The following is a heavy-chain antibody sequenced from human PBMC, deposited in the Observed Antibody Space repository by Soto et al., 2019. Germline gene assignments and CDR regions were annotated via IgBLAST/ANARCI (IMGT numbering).Heavy chain of an antibody. J-gene: IGHJ4*02. D-gene: IGHD4-4*01. CDR1: GFTFSTCG. CDR3: AKDVNDYNSYGGSYDY. V-gene: IGHV3-30*18. Sequence: QVQLVESGGGVVQPGMSLRLSCAASGFTFSTCGIHWVRQAPGKGLEWVAVISNDGSHKYYGDSVKGRFTISRDNSKNTMTLQLNIMRPEDEAVYYYAKDVNDYNSYGGSYDYWGQGTLLTVSS. CDR2: ISNDGSHK.